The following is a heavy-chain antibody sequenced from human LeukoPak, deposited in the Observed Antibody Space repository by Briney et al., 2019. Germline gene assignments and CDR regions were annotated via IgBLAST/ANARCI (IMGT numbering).Heavy chain of an antibody. V-gene: IGHV3-9*01. CDR2: ISWNSGSI. Sequence: GGSLRLSCAASGFTFDDYAMHWVRQAPGKGLEWVSGISWNSGSIGYADSVKGRFTISRDNAKNSLHLQMNSLRAEDTALYYCAKDIGRVYSSSSIGTWGQGTLVTVSS. D-gene: IGHD6-13*01. J-gene: IGHJ4*02. CDR1: GFTFDDYA. CDR3: AKDIGRVYSSSSIGT.